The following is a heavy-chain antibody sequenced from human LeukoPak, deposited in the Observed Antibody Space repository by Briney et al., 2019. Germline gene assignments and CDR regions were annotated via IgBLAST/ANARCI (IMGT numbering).Heavy chain of an antibody. Sequence: SEPLTLTCTVSGGSISSGDYYGRWIPQPPGKGLEWIGSIYYSGSTYYNPSLKSRVTISVDTSNNQFSLKLSSVTAADTAVYYCATASRLRYYYGMDVWGQGTTVTVSS. CDR2: IYYSGST. V-gene: IGHV4-30-4*01. CDR3: ATASRLRYYYGMDV. J-gene: IGHJ6*02. CDR1: GGSISSGDYY. D-gene: IGHD3-9*01.